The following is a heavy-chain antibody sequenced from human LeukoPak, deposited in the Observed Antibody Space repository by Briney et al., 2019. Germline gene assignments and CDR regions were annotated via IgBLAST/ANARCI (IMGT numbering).Heavy chain of an antibody. CDR2: IRYDGSNK. V-gene: IGHV3-30*02. Sequence: GGSLRLSCAASGFTFSSYGMHWVRQAPGKGLEWVAFIRYDGSNKYYADSVKGRFTISRDNSKNTLYLQMNSLRAEDTAVYYCAKDAKPRFLPQNWFDPWDQGTLVTVSS. CDR1: GFTFSSYG. CDR3: AKDAKPRFLPQNWFDP. D-gene: IGHD3-3*01. J-gene: IGHJ5*02.